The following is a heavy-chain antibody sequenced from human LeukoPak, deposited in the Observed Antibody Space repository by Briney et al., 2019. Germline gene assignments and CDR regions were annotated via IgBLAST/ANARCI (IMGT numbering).Heavy chain of an antibody. Sequence: GGSLRLSCAASGFTFSSYAMHWVRQAPGKGLEWVAVISYDGSNKYYADSVKGRFTISRDNSKNTLYLQMNSLRAEDTAVYYCARDRWLIYWGQGTLVTVST. CDR2: ISYDGSNK. J-gene: IGHJ4*02. D-gene: IGHD3-16*01. CDR3: ARDRWLIY. CDR1: GFTFSSYA. V-gene: IGHV3-30*04.